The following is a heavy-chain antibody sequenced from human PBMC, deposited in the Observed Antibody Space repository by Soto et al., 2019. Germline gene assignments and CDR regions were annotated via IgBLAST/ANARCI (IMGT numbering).Heavy chain of an antibody. V-gene: IGHV5-51*01. J-gene: IGHJ6*02. CDR2: IYPGDSDT. D-gene: IGHD2-2*01. CDR1: GYSFTSYW. Sequence: GESLKISCKGSGYSFTSYWIGWVRQMPGKGLEWMGIIYPGDSDTRYSPSFQGQVTISADKSISTAYLQWSSLKASDTAMYYCATGYCSSTSCHWDYYGMDVWGQGTTVTVSS. CDR3: ATGYCSSTSCHWDYYGMDV.